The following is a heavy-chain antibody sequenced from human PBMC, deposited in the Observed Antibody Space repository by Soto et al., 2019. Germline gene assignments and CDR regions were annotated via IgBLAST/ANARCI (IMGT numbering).Heavy chain of an antibody. CDR2: IIPILGIA. CDR1: GGTFSSYT. J-gene: IGHJ4*02. CDR3: AREGYSYEAWDDY. Sequence: QVQLVQSGAEVKKPGSSVKVSCKASGGTFSSYTISWVRQAPGQGLEWMGRIIPILGIANYAQKFQGRVTITADKSTSTAYMELSSLRSEDTAVYYCAREGYSYEAWDDYWGQGTLVTVSS. V-gene: IGHV1-69*08. D-gene: IGHD5-18*01.